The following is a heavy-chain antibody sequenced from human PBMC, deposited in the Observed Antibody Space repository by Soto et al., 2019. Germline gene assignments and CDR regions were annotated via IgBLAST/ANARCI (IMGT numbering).Heavy chain of an antibody. CDR1: GFTSSSYS. CDR3: ARGGIRGYADYYYGMDV. Sequence: PGGSLRLSCAASGFTSSSYSMNWVRQAPGKGLEWVSYISSSSSTIYYADSVKGRFTISRDNAKNSLYLQMNSLRDEDTAVYYCARGGIRGYADYYYGMDVWGQGTTVTVSS. CDR2: ISSSSSTI. D-gene: IGHD3-10*01. J-gene: IGHJ6*02. V-gene: IGHV3-48*02.